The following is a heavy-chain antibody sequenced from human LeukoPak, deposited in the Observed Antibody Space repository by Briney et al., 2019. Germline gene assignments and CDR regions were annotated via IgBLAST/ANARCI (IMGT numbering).Heavy chain of an antibody. CDR2: IYYSWST. Sequence: SQTLSLTCTVSGGSISSGDYYWSWIRQPPGKGLEWIGYIYYSWSTYYNPSLKSRVTISVDTSKNQFSLKLSSVTAADTAVYYCARSYSGYDFFWFDPWGQGTLVTVSS. CDR3: ARSYSGYDFFWFDP. CDR1: GGSISSGDYY. J-gene: IGHJ5*02. V-gene: IGHV4-30-4*01. D-gene: IGHD5-12*01.